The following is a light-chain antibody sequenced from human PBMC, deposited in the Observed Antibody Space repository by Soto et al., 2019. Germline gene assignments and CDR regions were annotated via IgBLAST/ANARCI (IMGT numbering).Light chain of an antibody. CDR1: QSISTW. CDR2: DAS. Sequence: DIQITQSPSTLSASVGDRVTITCRASQSISTWLAWYQQKPGKAPKVLIYDASSLESGVPSRFSGSGSGTEFTLTIRSLQPDDFATYYCLQYNSYRRTFGRGTKVDIK. CDR3: LQYNSYRRT. V-gene: IGKV1-5*01. J-gene: IGKJ1*01.